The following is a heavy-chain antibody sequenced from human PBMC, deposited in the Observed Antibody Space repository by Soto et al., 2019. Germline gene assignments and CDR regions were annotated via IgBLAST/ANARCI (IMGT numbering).Heavy chain of an antibody. CDR3: TRHSYTHPGIVDY. Sequence: SETLSLTCTVSGGSVSSGSYYCSWIRQPPGKGLEWIGYIYYSGGTNYNPSLKSRVTISVDTTKNHFSLQLRSVTAADTAIYYCTRHSYTHPGIVDYWGQGTRVTVSS. D-gene: IGHD3-10*01. CDR1: GGSVSSGSYY. J-gene: IGHJ4*02. V-gene: IGHV4-61*01. CDR2: IYYSGGT.